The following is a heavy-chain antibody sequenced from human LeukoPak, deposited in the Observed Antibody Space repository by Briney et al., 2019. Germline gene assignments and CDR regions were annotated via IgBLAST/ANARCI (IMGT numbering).Heavy chain of an antibody. V-gene: IGHV3-74*01. J-gene: IGHJ4*02. CDR3: ARGRDGYNYDDY. Sequence: GSLRLSCAASGFTFSSYWMHWVRQAPGKGLVWVSRINSDGSSTSYADSVKGRFTISRDNAKNSLYLQMNSLRAEDTAVYYCARGRDGYNYDDYWGQGTLVTVSS. CDR2: INSDGSST. CDR1: GFTFSSYW. D-gene: IGHD5-24*01.